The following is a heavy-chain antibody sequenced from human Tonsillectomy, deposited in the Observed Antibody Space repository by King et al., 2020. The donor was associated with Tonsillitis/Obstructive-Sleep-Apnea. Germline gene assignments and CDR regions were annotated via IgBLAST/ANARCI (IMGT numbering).Heavy chain of an antibody. CDR2: IWYDGSKK. CDR3: ARGGLLAPPTDAFDI. D-gene: IGHD2-15*01. Sequence: VQLVESGGGVVQPGRSLRLSCAASGFTFNSYGIHWVRQAPGKGLEWVAMIWYDGSKKLYAGSVKGRFTISRDNSKNTVFMEMNSLRAEDTAVYYCARGGLLAPPTDAFDIWGQGTTVTVSS. V-gene: IGHV3-33*01. J-gene: IGHJ3*02. CDR1: GFTFNSYG.